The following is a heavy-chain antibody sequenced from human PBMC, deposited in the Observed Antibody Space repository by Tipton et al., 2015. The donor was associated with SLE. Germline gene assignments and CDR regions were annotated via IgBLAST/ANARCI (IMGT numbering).Heavy chain of an antibody. V-gene: IGHV3-48*03. D-gene: IGHD1-26*01. CDR1: GFTFSRYE. Sequence: SLRLSCAASGFTFSRYEMNWVRQAPGKGLEWVSYISSTGTIIYYADSVKGRFTIARDNAKKSLYLQMNSLRAEDTAVYYCAKDEAGGAFDIWGQGTMVTVSS. CDR3: AKDEAGGAFDI. J-gene: IGHJ3*02. CDR2: ISSTGTII.